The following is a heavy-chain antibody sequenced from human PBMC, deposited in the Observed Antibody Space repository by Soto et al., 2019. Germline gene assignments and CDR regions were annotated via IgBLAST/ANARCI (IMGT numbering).Heavy chain of an antibody. CDR1: GFNFANYA. D-gene: IGHD3-22*01. CDR2: IRGETNGGTA. J-gene: IGHJ4*02. V-gene: IGHV3-49*04. Sequence: EGRLVESGGGLAESGRSLRLSCTGSGFNFANYALTWVRQAPGKGLEWVGFIRGETNGGTADYAASLKGRITISRDDSKSIAYLEINSLQTEDTAVYYCTRYYYESSGYYVYWGQGNLVTVSS. CDR3: TRYYYESSGYYVY.